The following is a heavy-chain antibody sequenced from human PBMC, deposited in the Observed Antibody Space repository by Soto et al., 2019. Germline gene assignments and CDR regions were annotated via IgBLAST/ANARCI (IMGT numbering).Heavy chain of an antibody. CDR3: ARIGACGWDVPVDF. V-gene: IGHV3-48*03. CDR2: ISDSGHTI. Sequence: EVRLVESGGALVQPGGSLRLSCAASGFTFSSYEMTWVRQAPGRGLEWVSYISDSGHTIHYGDSVKGRFTISRDNAKNSLHLKMNSMTVEDTAVYYCARIGACGWDVPVDFWGQGTLVSVSS. CDR1: GFTFSSYE. D-gene: IGHD6-19*01. J-gene: IGHJ4*02.